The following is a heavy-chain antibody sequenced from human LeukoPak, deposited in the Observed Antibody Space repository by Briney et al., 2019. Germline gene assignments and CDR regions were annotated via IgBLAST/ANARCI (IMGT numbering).Heavy chain of an antibody. CDR3: ARSGELEDAFDI. V-gene: IGHV4-34*01. CDR1: GGSFSGYY. CDR2: INHSGST. Sequence: PSETLSLTCAAYGGSFSGYYWSWIRQPPGKGLEWIGEINHSGSTNYNPSLKSRVTISVDTSKNQFSLKLSSVTAADTAVYYCARSGELEDAFDIWGQGTMVTVSS. J-gene: IGHJ3*02. D-gene: IGHD1-1*01.